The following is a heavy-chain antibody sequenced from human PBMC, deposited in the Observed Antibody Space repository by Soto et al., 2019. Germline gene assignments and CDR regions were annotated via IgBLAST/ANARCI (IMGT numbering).Heavy chain of an antibody. CDR2: ISYDGSNK. CDR3: ARDLGYSYGYREGDAFDI. V-gene: IGHV3-30-3*01. Sequence: QVQLVESGGGVVQPGRSLRLSCAASGFTFSSYAMHWVRQAPGKGLEWVAVISYDGSNKYYADSVKGRFTISRDNSKNTLYLQMNSLRAEDTAVYYCARDLGYSYGYREGDAFDIWGQGTMVTVSS. D-gene: IGHD5-18*01. J-gene: IGHJ3*02. CDR1: GFTFSSYA.